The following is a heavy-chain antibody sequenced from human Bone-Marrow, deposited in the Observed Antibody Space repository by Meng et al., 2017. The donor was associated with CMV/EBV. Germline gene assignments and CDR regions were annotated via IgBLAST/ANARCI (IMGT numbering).Heavy chain of an antibody. J-gene: IGHJ4*02. CDR2: ISWNSGSI. CDR1: GFTFDDYA. Sequence: SLKISCAASGFTFDDYAMHWVRQAPGKGLEWVSGISWNSGSIGYADSVKGRFTISRDNAKNSLYLQMSSLRAEDTAVYYCAGGSGRDIDYWGQGTLVTVSS. D-gene: IGHD3-10*01. CDR3: AGGSGRDIDY. V-gene: IGHV3-9*01.